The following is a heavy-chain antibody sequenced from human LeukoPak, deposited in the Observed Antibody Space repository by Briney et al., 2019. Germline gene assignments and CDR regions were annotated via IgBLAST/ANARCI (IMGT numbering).Heavy chain of an antibody. CDR3: TKDRGVADY. Sequence: AGRSLRLSCAASGFTFSSYGMHWVRQAPDKGLEWVAVISYDGSNKYCADSVKGRFTISRDNSKNTLYLQMNSLRAEDTAAYYCTKDRGVADYWGQGTLVTVSS. CDR1: GFTFSSYG. J-gene: IGHJ4*02. V-gene: IGHV3-30*18. CDR2: ISYDGSNK. D-gene: IGHD3-10*01.